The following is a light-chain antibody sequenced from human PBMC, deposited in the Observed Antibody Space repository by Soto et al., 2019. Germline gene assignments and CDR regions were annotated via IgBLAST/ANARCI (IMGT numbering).Light chain of an antibody. V-gene: IGLV1-47*01. Sequence: QLVLTQPPSASGTPGQRVTISCSGSSSNIEKNYVYWYQQLPGAAPKLLIYRKNLRPSGVPDRFSGSKSGTSASLAISGLRSEDEADYYCAAWDDSLSGFVFGTGTKLTVL. CDR3: AAWDDSLSGFV. J-gene: IGLJ1*01. CDR1: SSNIEKNY. CDR2: RKN.